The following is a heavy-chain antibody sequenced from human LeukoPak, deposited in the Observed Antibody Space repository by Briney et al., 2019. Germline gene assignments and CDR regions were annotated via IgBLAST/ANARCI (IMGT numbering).Heavy chain of an antibody. J-gene: IGHJ6*03. Sequence: GGSLRLSCAASGFSISSYEMSWVCQAPGKGLEWVSYISSSGSTIYYADSVKGRFTISRDNAKNSLYLRMNSLRAEDTAVYYCARVELAPYYYYMDVRGKGTTVTVSS. CDR3: ARVELAPYYYYMDV. CDR2: ISSSGSTI. CDR1: GFSISSYE. D-gene: IGHD1-7*01. V-gene: IGHV3-48*03.